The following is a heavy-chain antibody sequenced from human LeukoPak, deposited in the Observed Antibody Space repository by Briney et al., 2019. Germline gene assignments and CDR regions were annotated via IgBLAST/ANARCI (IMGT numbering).Heavy chain of an antibody. J-gene: IGHJ4*02. V-gene: IGHV3-23*01. Sequence: GGSLRLSCAASGFTFSSYAMSRVRQAPGKGLEWVSAISGSGGSTYYADSVKGRFTISRDNSKNTLYLQMSSLRAEDTAVYYCAKDQAAGFHLDYWGQGTLVTVSS. D-gene: IGHD6-13*01. CDR2: ISGSGGST. CDR3: AKDQAAGFHLDY. CDR1: GFTFSSYA.